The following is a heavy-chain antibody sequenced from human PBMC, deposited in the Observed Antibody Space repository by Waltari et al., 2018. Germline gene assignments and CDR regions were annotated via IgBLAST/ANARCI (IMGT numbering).Heavy chain of an antibody. CDR2: SYTSGST. V-gene: IGHV4-61*02. Sequence: QVQLQESGPGLVKLAQTLSLTCTVSGGSIRSGSYYWSWIRRPAGKGLEWIGRSYTSGSTNYNPSLKSRVTISVDTSKNQFSLKLSSVTAADTAVYYCARGGTTVVTLDAFDIWGQGTMVTVSS. D-gene: IGHD4-17*01. CDR3: ARGGTTVVTLDAFDI. CDR1: GGSIRSGSYY. J-gene: IGHJ3*02.